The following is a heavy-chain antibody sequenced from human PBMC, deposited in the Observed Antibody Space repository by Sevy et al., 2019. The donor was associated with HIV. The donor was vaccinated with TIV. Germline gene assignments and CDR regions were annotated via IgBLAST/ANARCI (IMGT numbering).Heavy chain of an antibody. CDR2: VTSDGTT. V-gene: IGHV3-23*01. J-gene: IGHJ4*02. CDR3: AGGDTTMITDLDY. Sequence: GSLRLSCAASGLTLTTTGMSWVRQAPGKGLEWVAGVTSDGTTYYADSVRDRFTVYRDNSKNTLYLQLNSLRADDTAVFYCAGGDTTMITDLDYWGQGTLVTVSS. D-gene: IGHD3-16*01. CDR1: GLTLTTTG.